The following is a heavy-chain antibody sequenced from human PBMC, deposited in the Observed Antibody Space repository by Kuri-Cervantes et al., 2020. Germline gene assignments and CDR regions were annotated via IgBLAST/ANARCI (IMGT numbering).Heavy chain of an antibody. CDR1: GFTFSSYG. J-gene: IGHJ4*02. V-gene: IGHV3-30*03. D-gene: IGHD6-19*01. CDR2: ISYDGSNK. Sequence: GESLKISCAAFGFTFSSYGMHWVRQAPGKGLEWVAVISYDGSNKYYADSVKGRFTISRDNSKNTLYLQMNSLRAEDAAVYYCARDSSGWYPVYYFDYWGQGTLVTVSS. CDR3: ARDSSGWYPVYYFDY.